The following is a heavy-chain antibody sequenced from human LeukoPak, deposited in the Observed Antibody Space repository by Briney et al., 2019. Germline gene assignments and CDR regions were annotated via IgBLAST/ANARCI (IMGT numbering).Heavy chain of an antibody. J-gene: IGHJ4*02. CDR2: INQDGSEM. CDR1: GFSFRSHW. CDR3: ARDHTAPTIIWDC. D-gene: IGHD3/OR15-3a*01. Sequence: GGSLRLSCETSGFSFRSHWMGWVRQAPGKGLEWVANINQDGSEMHYVDSVKGRITVSRDNTKNSMYLQMNSLRAEDTAVYYCARDHTAPTIIWDCWGQGTLVTVSS. V-gene: IGHV3-7*01.